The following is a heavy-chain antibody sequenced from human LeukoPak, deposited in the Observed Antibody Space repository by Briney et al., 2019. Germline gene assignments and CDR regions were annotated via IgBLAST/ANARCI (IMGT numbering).Heavy chain of an antibody. J-gene: IGHJ4*02. V-gene: IGHV1-18*01. D-gene: IGHD3-22*01. CDR3: ARTYYSESSGYYHYFDY. Sequence: ASVKVSCKASGYTFTSYGISWVRQAPGQGLEWMGWISAYNGNTNYPQKLQGRVTMTTDTSTSTAYMELRSLRSDDTAVYYCARTYYSESSGYYHYFDYWGQGTLVTVSS. CDR1: GYTFTSYG. CDR2: ISAYNGNT.